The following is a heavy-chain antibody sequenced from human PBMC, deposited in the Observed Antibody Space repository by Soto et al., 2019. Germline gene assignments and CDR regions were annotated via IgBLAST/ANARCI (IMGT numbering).Heavy chain of an antibody. CDR2: MNPNSGNT. CDR1: GYTFTSYD. Sequence: ASVKVSCKASGYTFTSYDINWVRQATGQGLEWMGWMNPNSGNTGYAQKFQGRVTMTRNTSISTAYMELNSLRAEDTAVYYCAKAFRTIFGVVTHYYYGMDVWGQGTTVTVSS. CDR3: AKAFRTIFGVVTHYYYGMDV. V-gene: IGHV1-8*01. J-gene: IGHJ6*02. D-gene: IGHD3-3*01.